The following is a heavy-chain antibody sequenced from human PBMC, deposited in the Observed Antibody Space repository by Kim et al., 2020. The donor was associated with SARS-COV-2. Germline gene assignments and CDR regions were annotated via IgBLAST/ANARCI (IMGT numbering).Heavy chain of an antibody. CDR1: GGSFSGYY. D-gene: IGHD2-2*01. V-gene: IGHV4-34*01. CDR2: INHSGST. CDR3: ARGLVWGCSSTSCSKSYGMDV. Sequence: SETLSLTCAVYGGSFSGYYWSWIRQPPGKGLEWIGEINHSGSTNYNPSLKSRVTISVDTSKNQFSLKLSSVTAADTAVYYCARGLVWGCSSTSCSKSYGMDVWGQGTTVTVSS. J-gene: IGHJ6*02.